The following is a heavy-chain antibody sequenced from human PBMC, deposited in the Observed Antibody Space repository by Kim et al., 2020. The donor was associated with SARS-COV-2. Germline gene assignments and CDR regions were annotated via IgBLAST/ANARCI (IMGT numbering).Heavy chain of an antibody. J-gene: IGHJ2*01. CDR2: ITARDIVL. CDR1: GLDFDSFA. D-gene: IGHD2-21*01. CDR3: AKRFVTLADWVGFD. V-gene: IGHV3-23*03. Sequence: GGSLRLSCEASGLDFDSFAMNWVRQAPGKGLEWVSRITARDIVLYYADAIKGWIITTSDYSKTYLLMRGMRGDDKAIYYYAKRFVTLADWVGFD.